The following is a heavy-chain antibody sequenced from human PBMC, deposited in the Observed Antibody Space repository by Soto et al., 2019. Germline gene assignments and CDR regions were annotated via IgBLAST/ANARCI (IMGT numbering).Heavy chain of an antibody. Sequence: EVQLVESGGGLVQPGGSLRLSCEASGFTFRNYDMHWVRQATGKGLEWVSGISAAGDPDYADSVEGRFTISRVNAQNSFFLQMNSLRVGDTAVYYCARTDRDFYGLDVWGQGTTVIVSS. CDR3: ARTDRDFYGLDV. CDR1: GFTFRNYD. J-gene: IGHJ6*02. CDR2: ISAAGDP. V-gene: IGHV3-13*05.